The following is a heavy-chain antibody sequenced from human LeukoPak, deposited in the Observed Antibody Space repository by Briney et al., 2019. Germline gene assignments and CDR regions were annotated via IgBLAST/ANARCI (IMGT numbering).Heavy chain of an antibody. Sequence: GRSLRLSCAASGFTFSSYAMHWVRQAPGKGLEWVAVISYDGSNKYYADSVKGRFTISRDNAKNSLYLQMNSLRAEDTAVYYCARDRWSVVVPAASFDYWGQGTLVTVSS. D-gene: IGHD2-2*01. CDR3: ARDRWSVVVPAASFDY. CDR2: ISYDGSNK. V-gene: IGHV3-30*04. CDR1: GFTFSSYA. J-gene: IGHJ4*02.